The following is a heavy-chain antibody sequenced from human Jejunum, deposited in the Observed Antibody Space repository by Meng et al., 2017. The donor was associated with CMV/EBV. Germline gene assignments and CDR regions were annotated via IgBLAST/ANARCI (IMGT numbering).Heavy chain of an antibody. D-gene: IGHD3-22*01. CDR1: GFTVSNNY. J-gene: IGHJ4*02. V-gene: IGHV3-53*01. CDR3: ARDGDYESSGYLNY. Sequence: AASGFTVSNNYMSWVRQAPGKGLEWVSVIYSGGSTYYADSVKGRFTISRDNSKNTLYLQMNNLRDEDTAVYYCARDGDYESSGYLNYWGQGTLVTVSS. CDR2: IYSGGST.